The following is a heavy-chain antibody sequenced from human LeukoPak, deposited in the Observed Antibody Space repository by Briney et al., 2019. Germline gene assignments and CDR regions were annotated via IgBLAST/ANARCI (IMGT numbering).Heavy chain of an antibody. CDR1: GYTFTGYY. CDR3: ASLGYCSSTSCYPSRY. J-gene: IGHJ4*02. Sequence: ASVKVSCKASGYTFTGYYMRWVRQAPGQGLEWMGWINPNSGGTNYAQKFQGRVTMTRDTSISTAYMELSRLRSNDTAVYYCASLGYCSSTSCYPSRYWGQGTLVTVSS. CDR2: INPNSGGT. D-gene: IGHD2-2*01. V-gene: IGHV1-2*02.